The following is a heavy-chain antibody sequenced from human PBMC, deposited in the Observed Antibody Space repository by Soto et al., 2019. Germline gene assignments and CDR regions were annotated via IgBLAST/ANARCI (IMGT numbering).Heavy chain of an antibody. Sequence: TSETLSLTCTVSGDSISSSSYYWGWIRQPPGKGLEWIGSSYYSGSTYHNPSLKSRVTISVDTSKNQFSLKLSSVTAADTAMYYCARQGKISSWYVCWGQGTLVTVSS. CDR1: GDSISSSSYY. CDR2: SYYSGST. CDR3: ARQGKISSWYVC. J-gene: IGHJ1*01. V-gene: IGHV4-39*01. D-gene: IGHD6-13*01.